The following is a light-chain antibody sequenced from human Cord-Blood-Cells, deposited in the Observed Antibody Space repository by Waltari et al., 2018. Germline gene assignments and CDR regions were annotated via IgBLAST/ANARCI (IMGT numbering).Light chain of an antibody. J-gene: IGKJ2*01. CDR1: QSVSSY. Sequence: EIVLTQSPATLSLSPGERATLSCRASQSVSSYLAGYQQKPGQAPRLLIYDASNRATGIPARFSGSGSGTDLTLTISSLEPEDFAVYYCQQRSNWLYTFGQGTKLEIK. CDR3: QQRSNWLYT. V-gene: IGKV3-11*01. CDR2: DAS.